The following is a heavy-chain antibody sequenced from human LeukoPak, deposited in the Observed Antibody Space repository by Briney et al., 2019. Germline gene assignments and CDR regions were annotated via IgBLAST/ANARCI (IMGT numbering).Heavy chain of an antibody. Sequence: ASVKVSCKASGYTFTGYYIHWVRQAPGQGLEWMGRINPNSGGTNYAQKFQGRVTMTRDTSISTAYMELSRLRSDDTAIYYCARDSREVGAATTPDYWGQGTLVTVSS. CDR3: ARDSREVGAATTPDY. V-gene: IGHV1-2*06. J-gene: IGHJ4*02. CDR1: GYTFTGYY. D-gene: IGHD1-26*01. CDR2: INPNSGGT.